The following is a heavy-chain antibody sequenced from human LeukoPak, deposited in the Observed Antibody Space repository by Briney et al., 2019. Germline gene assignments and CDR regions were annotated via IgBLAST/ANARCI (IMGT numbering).Heavy chain of an antibody. D-gene: IGHD4/OR15-4a*01. CDR3: ARDAGATAY. Sequence: KTSETLSLTCTASGGSISSYYWSWIRQPPGKGLEWIGYIYYSGSTSYNPSLKSRVTISVDTSKNQFSLKLTSVTSADTAVYYCARDAGATAYWGQGALVTVSS. CDR1: GGSISSYY. J-gene: IGHJ4*02. V-gene: IGHV4-59*01. CDR2: IYYSGST.